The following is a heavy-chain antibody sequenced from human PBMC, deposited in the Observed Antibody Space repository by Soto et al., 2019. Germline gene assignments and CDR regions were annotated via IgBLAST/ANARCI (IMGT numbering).Heavy chain of an antibody. CDR1: GDTFTSYY. Sequence: GASVKVSCKASGDTFTSYYMHWVRQAPGQGLEWMGIINPSGGSTSYAQKFQGRVTMTRDTSTSTVYMELSSLRSEDTAVYYCASRYYDISGYYYDFDYWGQGTLGT. D-gene: IGHD3-22*01. V-gene: IGHV1-46*01. J-gene: IGHJ4*02. CDR3: ASRYYDISGYYYDFDY. CDR2: INPSGGST.